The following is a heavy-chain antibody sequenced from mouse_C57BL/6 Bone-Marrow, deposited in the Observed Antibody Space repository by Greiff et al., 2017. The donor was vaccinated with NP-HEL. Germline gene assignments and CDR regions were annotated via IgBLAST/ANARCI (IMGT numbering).Heavy chain of an antibody. CDR2: INYDGSST. J-gene: IGHJ4*01. Sequence: EVKLMESEGGLVQPGSSMKLSCTASGFTFSDYSMAWVRQVPEKGLEWVANINYDGSSTYYLDSLQSRFIISRDNAKNILYLQMSSLKSEDTATYYCAREGGLRRRTYAMDYWGQGTSVTVSS. CDR1: GFTFSDYS. D-gene: IGHD2-4*01. V-gene: IGHV5-16*01. CDR3: AREGGLRRRTYAMDY.